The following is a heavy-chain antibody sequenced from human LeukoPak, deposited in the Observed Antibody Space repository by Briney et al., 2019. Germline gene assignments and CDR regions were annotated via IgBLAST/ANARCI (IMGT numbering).Heavy chain of an antibody. CDR1: GYTFTSYA. D-gene: IGHD2-8*01. CDR3: ARLKYCTNGVCYAGFDY. Sequence: ASVKVSCKASGYTFTSYAMHWVRQAPGQRLEWMGWINAGNGNTKYSQKFQGRVTITRDTSAGTAYMELSSLRSEDTAVYYCARLKYCTNGVCYAGFDYWGQGTLVTVSS. CDR2: INAGNGNT. V-gene: IGHV1-3*01. J-gene: IGHJ4*02.